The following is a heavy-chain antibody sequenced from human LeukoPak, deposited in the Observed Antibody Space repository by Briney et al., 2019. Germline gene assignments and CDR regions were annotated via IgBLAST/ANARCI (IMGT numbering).Heavy chain of an antibody. V-gene: IGHV4-39*07. D-gene: IGHD6-6*01. Sequence: SETLSLTCTVSGGSISSSSYYWGWIRQPPGKGLEWIGSIYYSGSTYYNPSLKSRVTISVDTSKNQFSLKLSSVTAADTAVYYCVRSSSSIFDYWGQGTLVTVSS. CDR2: IYYSGST. J-gene: IGHJ4*02. CDR3: VRSSSSIFDY. CDR1: GGSISSSSYY.